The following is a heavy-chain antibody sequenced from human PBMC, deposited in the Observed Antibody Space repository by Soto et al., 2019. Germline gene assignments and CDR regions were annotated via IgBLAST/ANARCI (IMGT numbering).Heavy chain of an antibody. CDR3: VRLIGNSWLDF. CDR1: GDSVSSSSVT. D-gene: IGHD1-26*01. CDR2: AYYRSKWYN. V-gene: IGHV6-1*01. Sequence: PRETLSLTCAISGDSVSSSSVTWNWIRQSPSRGLEWLGRAYYRSKWYNDYAESVKSRITINPDTSKNQFSLHLNSVTPEDTAVYYCVRLIGNSWLDFWGQGTLVTVSS. J-gene: IGHJ5*01.